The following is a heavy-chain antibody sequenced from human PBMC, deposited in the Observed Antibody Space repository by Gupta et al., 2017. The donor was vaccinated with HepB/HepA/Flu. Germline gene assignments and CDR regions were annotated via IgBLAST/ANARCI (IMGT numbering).Heavy chain of an antibody. J-gene: IGHJ6*02. V-gene: IGHV3-23*01. CDR1: GFIFGNYV. Sequence: EAQLLESGGDWVQPGGSLRLSCEAYGFIFGNYVMTWVRQAPGRGLEWVASISNSGGSGYYADSVKGRFTISRDNSRKTVNVQMNSLRVEDTAVYYCAKVGAGASYYYYGMDVWGQGTTVTVSS. CDR2: ISNSGGSG. CDR3: AKVGAGASYYYYGMDV. D-gene: IGHD3-10*01.